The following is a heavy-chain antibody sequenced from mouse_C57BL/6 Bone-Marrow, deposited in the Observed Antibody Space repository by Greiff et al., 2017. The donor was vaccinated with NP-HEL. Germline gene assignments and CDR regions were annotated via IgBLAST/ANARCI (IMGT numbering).Heavy chain of an antibody. CDR2: IYPGSGST. CDR1: GYTFTSYW. D-gene: IGHD1-1*01. J-gene: IGHJ2*01. V-gene: IGHV1-55*01. Sequence: VQLQQPGAELVKPGASVKMSCKASGYTFTSYWITWVKQRPGQGLEWIGDIYPGSGSTNYNEKFKSKATLTVDTSSSTAYMQLSSLTSEDSAVYYCARPLLYYYGLDYWGQGTTLTVSS. CDR3: ARPLLYYYGLDY.